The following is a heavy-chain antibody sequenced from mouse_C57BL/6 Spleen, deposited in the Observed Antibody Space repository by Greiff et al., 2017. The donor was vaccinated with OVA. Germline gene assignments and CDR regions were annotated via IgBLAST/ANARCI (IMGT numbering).Heavy chain of an antibody. J-gene: IGHJ3*01. D-gene: IGHD2-3*01. V-gene: IGHV1-52*01. Sequence: VQLQQPGAELVRPGSSVKLSCKASGYTFTSYWMHWVKQRPIQGLEWIGNIDPSDSETHYNQKFKDKATLTVDKSSSTAYMQLSSLTSEDSAVYYCARVGYSPPGFAYWGQGTLVTVSA. CDR2: IDPSDSET. CDR3: ARVGYSPPGFAY. CDR1: GYTFTSYW.